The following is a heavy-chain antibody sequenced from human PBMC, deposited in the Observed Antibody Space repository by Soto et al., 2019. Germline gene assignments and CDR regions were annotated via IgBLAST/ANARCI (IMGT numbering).Heavy chain of an antibody. Sequence: GESLKISCKGSGYSFTSYWISWVRQMPGKGLEGMGRIDPSDSYTNYSPSFQGNVTISADKSISTAYLQWGSLKASDTAMYYCARRLRFLEWLSNGYYGMDVWGQGTTVTVSS. J-gene: IGHJ6*02. CDR2: IDPSDSYT. V-gene: IGHV5-10-1*01. CDR1: GYSFTSYW. D-gene: IGHD3-3*01. CDR3: ARRLRFLEWLSNGYYGMDV.